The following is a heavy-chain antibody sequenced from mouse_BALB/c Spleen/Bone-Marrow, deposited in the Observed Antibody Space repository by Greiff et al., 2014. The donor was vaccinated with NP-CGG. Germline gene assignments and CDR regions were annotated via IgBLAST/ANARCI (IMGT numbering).Heavy chain of an antibody. CDR1: GFSLTSYG. CDR2: IWADGST. CDR3: ARITTATGAMDY. D-gene: IGHD1-2*01. J-gene: IGHJ4*01. Sequence: QVQLKESGPGLGAPSQSLSISCPVSGFSLTSYGVHWVRPPPGKGLEWLGVIWADGSTNYNSALMSRLSISKDNSKSQVFLKMNSLQTDDTAMYYCARITTATGAMDYWGQGTSVTVSS. V-gene: IGHV2-9*02.